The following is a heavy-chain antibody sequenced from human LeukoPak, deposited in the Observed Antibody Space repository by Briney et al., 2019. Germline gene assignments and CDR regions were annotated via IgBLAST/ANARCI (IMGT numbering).Heavy chain of an antibody. CDR2: IRSKLYRGTT. CDR1: GFTFGEYD. Sequence: GRSLILSCKASGFTFGEYDMSWVRQAPGKRLQWIGFIRSKLYRGTTEYAASAKGRFTISRDDSKSIAYLQMSSLKIEDTAIYYCARAGNDYNNYNYPLWGQGTPVTVSS. CDR3: ARAGNDYNNYNYPL. D-gene: IGHD4-11*01. J-gene: IGHJ4*02. V-gene: IGHV3-49*04.